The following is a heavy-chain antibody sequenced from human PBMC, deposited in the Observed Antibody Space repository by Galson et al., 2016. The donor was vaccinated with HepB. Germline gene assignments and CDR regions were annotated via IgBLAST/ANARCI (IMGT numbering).Heavy chain of an antibody. D-gene: IGHD3-10*01. CDR2: ITGGSTNT. CDR1: GFTFGDYG. V-gene: IGHV3-23*01. Sequence: SLRLSCAGSGFTFGDYGMRWFRQAPGKGLEWVSTITGGSTNTYYADPVKAQFAISRDNSKNMLFLQMTSLRAEDTAVYYCAKYGSTSRPYYLDSWGQGTLVTVSS. J-gene: IGHJ4*02. CDR3: AKYGSTSRPYYLDS.